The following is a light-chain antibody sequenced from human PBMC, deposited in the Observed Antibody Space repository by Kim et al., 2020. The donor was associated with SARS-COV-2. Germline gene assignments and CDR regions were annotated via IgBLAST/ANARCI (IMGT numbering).Light chain of an antibody. CDR1: KLGDKY. Sequence: SYELTQPPSVSVSPGQTATITCSGDKLGDKYVCWYQQKPGQSPLLVVYEDTKRPSGIPERFSGSNSGTAATLTISGTQAVDEADYYCQVWDRSIVIFGGGTRLTVL. CDR2: EDT. CDR3: QVWDRSIVI. J-gene: IGLJ2*01. V-gene: IGLV3-1*01.